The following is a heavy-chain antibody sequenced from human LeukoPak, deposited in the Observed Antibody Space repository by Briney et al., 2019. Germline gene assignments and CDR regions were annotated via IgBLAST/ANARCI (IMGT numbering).Heavy chain of an antibody. CDR1: GFTFSSYE. Sequence: GGSLRLSCAASGFTFSSYEMNWVRQAPGKGLEWVSYISSSGSTIYYADSVKGRFTISRDNAKNSLYLQMNSLRAEDTAVYYCARDLTMVRGVIPRRWFDPWGQGTLVTVSS. J-gene: IGHJ5*02. V-gene: IGHV3-48*03. CDR3: ARDLTMVRGVIPRRWFDP. CDR2: ISSSGSTI. D-gene: IGHD3-10*01.